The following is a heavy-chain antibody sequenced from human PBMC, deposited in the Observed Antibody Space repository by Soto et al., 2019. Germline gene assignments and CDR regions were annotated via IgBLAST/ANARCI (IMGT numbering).Heavy chain of an antibody. CDR3: ARDPVAGTSFDY. Sequence: EVQLVESGGGLVQPGGSLRLSCAASGFTFSSYSMNWVRKAPVKGLEWVSYISSSSSTIDYADSVKGRFTISRDNAKNSLYLQMNSLRDEDTAVYYCARDPVAGTSFDYWGQGNLVSVSS. D-gene: IGHD6-19*01. V-gene: IGHV3-48*02. CDR1: GFTFSSYS. J-gene: IGHJ4*02. CDR2: ISSSSSTI.